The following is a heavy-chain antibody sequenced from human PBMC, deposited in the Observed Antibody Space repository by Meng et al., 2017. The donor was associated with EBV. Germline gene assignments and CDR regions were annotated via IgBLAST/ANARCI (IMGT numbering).Heavy chain of an antibody. CDR1: GGSVNGYF. D-gene: IGHD3-9*01. J-gene: IGHJ4*02. Sequence: QVQLQQWGAGLLKPSXXLSLTXXVYGGSVNGYFWSWIRQPPGKGLEWIGELHHSGSTNYNPSLKSRLRISVDTSKNQFSLNLTSVTAADTAVYYCARVSPKRYFDYLAPPDYGGQGTLVTVSS. CDR3: ARVSPKRYFDYLAPPDY. CDR2: LHHSGST. V-gene: IGHV4-34*01.